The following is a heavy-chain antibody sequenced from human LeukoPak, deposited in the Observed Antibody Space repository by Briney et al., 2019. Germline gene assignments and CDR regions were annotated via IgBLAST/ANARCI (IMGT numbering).Heavy chain of an antibody. CDR3: ARQGILGIRGYFAS. Sequence: KPSETLSLTCTVCGGSISSSDDYWGWSRQPPGKGVERIGSIYYSGSTYHNPSRKSRVTICVGKAKNEFAMKLRAVTAADTAVYYCARQGILGIRGYFASWGQGTLVTVSS. J-gene: IGHJ4*02. CDR2: IYYSGST. V-gene: IGHV4-39*01. D-gene: IGHD1-26*01. CDR1: GGSISSSDDY.